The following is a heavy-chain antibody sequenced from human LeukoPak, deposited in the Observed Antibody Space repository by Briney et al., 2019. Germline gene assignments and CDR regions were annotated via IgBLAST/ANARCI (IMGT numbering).Heavy chain of an antibody. CDR1: GASIRSGDYY. CDR3: ARDCSGGSCYGAFDV. D-gene: IGHD2-15*01. J-gene: IGHJ3*01. V-gene: IGHV4-30-4*01. Sequence: SETLSLTCTVSGASIRSGDYYWSWIRQPPGKGLEWIGYIYDSGSTYYNPSLKSRITISVDTSENRFSLKLSSVTATDTAVYYCARDCSGGSCYGAFDVWGQGTMVTVSS. CDR2: IYDSGST.